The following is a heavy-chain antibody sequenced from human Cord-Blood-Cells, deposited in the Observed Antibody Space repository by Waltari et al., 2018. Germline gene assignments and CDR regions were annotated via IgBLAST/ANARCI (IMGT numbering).Heavy chain of an antibody. V-gene: IGHV4-39*01. CDR2: IYYSGST. CDR3: ARHRAEYCGGGSCRPGVSDY. CDR1: GGSISSSSYY. Sequence: QLQLQESGPGLVKPSETLSLTCTVSGGSISSSSYYWGWIRQPPGQGLEWIGSIYYSGSTYYNPSLKSRVTISVDTSKNQFSLKLSSVTAADTAVYYCARHRAEYCGGGSCRPGVSDYWGQGTLVTVSS. J-gene: IGHJ4*02. D-gene: IGHD2-15*01.